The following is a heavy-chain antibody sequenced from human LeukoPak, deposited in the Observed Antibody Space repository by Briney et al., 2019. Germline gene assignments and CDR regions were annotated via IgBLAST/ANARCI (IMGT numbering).Heavy chain of an antibody. CDR3: ARQLGVLRFLEWTPQGGY. D-gene: IGHD3-3*01. CDR2: IYHSGST. Sequence: SETLSLTCAVSGYSSSSGYYWGWIRQPPGKGLEWIGSIYHSGSTYYNPSLKSRVTISVDTSKNQFSLKLSSVTAADTAVYYCARQLGVLRFLEWTPQGGYWGQGTLVTVSS. V-gene: IGHV4-38-2*01. CDR1: GYSSSSGYY. J-gene: IGHJ4*02.